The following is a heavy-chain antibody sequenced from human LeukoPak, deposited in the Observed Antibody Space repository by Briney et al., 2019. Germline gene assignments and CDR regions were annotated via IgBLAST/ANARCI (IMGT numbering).Heavy chain of an antibody. J-gene: IGHJ4*02. Sequence: GGSLRLSCAASGFTFSSYAMSWVRQAPGKGLEWVSAISGSGGSTYYADSVKGRFTISRDNSKNTLYLQMNSLRAEDTALYYCARKRYYGSGSQFDYWGQGTLVTVSS. CDR1: GFTFSSYA. CDR3: ARKRYYGSGSQFDY. D-gene: IGHD3-10*01. CDR2: ISGSGGST. V-gene: IGHV3-23*01.